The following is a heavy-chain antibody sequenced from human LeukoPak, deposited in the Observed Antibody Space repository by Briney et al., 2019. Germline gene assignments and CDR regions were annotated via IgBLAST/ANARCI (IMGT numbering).Heavy chain of an antibody. J-gene: IGHJ4*02. CDR1: GYTFTSYG. D-gene: IGHD3-3*01. Sequence: ASVKVSCKASGYTFTSYGFSWVRQAPGQGLEWMGWISAYNSNTNYAQKFQGRVTMTTDTSTSTAYMELRSLRSDDTAVYYCARGSPLDHDFWSGYYWALFDYWGQGTLVTVSS. CDR2: ISAYNSNT. V-gene: IGHV1-18*01. CDR3: ARGSPLDHDFWSGYYWALFDY.